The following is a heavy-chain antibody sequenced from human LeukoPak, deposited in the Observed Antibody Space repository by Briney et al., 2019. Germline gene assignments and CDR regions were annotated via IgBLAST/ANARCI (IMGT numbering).Heavy chain of an antibody. Sequence: GRSLRLSCAASGFTFSSYGMHWVRQAPGKGLEWVAVISYDGSNKYYADSVKGRFTISRDNSKNTLYLQMNSLRAEDTAVYYCAKDRGGSGSYYPNDAFDIWGQGTMVTVSS. V-gene: IGHV3-30*18. CDR2: ISYDGSNK. CDR3: AKDRGGSGSYYPNDAFDI. D-gene: IGHD3-10*01. J-gene: IGHJ3*02. CDR1: GFTFSSYG.